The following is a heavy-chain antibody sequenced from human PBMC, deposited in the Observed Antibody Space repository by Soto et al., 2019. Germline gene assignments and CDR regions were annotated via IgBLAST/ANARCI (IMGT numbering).Heavy chain of an antibody. Sequence: QVQLEESGPGLVKPSGTLSLTCGVSGASISTSNWWNWVRQSPEKGLQWLGQVLHTGVTNYNPSLQPRLTISVDKSKNQFSLEMDSVTAADTALYFCARSDYGDSNSQFFDFWGQGRLVTVPS. CDR2: VLHTGVT. V-gene: IGHV4-4*02. J-gene: IGHJ4*02. CDR1: GASISTSNW. CDR3: ARSDYGDSNSQFFDF. D-gene: IGHD4-17*01.